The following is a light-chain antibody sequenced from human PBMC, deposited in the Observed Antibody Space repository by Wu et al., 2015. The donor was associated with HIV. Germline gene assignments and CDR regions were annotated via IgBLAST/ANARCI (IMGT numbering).Light chain of an antibody. J-gene: IGKJ4*01. V-gene: IGKV3-15*01. CDR2: GAS. CDR1: QSINNN. CDR3: QHYSALPLT. Sequence: EIVMTQSPVTLSVSPGESATLSCRVSQSINNNLAWYQQKAGQAPRLLIFGASTRATGFPARFSGSGSGTEFTLTISSVQSEDFAIYYCQHYSALPLTFGGGTRVEI.